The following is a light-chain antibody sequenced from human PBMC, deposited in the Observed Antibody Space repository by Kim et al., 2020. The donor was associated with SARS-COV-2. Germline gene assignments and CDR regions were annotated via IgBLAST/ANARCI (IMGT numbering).Light chain of an antibody. V-gene: IGLV2-8*01. Sequence: GQSVTISCTGTSSDVGGYNSVSWYQQNPGKAPKLMIYEVTKRPSGVPDRFSGSKSGNTASLTVSGLQAEDEADYYCSSYAGSKSTVFGTGTKVTVL. CDR1: SSDVGGYNS. CDR3: SSYAGSKSTV. CDR2: EVT. J-gene: IGLJ1*01.